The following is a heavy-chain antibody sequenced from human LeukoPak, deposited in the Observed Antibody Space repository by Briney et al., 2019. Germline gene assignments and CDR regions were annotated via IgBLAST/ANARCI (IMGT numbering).Heavy chain of an antibody. V-gene: IGHV3-53*04. J-gene: IGHJ4*02. D-gene: IGHD1-1*01. Sequence: GGSLRLSCTASGFTVSSNYMTWVRQAPGKGLEWVSLIYGGGGTYYADSVKGRFTISRHNSKNTLYLQMNNLRAEDTAVYYCARGGPATTIDYWGRGTLVTVSS. CDR2: IYGGGGT. CDR1: GFTVSSNY. CDR3: ARGGPATTIDY.